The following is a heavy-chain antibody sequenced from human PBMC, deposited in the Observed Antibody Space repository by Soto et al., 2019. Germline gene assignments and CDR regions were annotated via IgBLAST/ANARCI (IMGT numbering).Heavy chain of an antibody. CDR2: ISSTTSYV. CDR1: GFTFSRYG. Sequence: GGSLRLSCAASGFTFSRYGMNWLRQAPGKGLEWVASISSTTSYVYYADSVKGRFSTSRDNAKNILYLEMYALRTEDTAVYYCARDPSEGRVGNWFESWGQGTLVTVSS. D-gene: IGHD2-2*01. CDR3: ARDPSEGRVGNWFES. V-gene: IGHV3-21*06. J-gene: IGHJ5*01.